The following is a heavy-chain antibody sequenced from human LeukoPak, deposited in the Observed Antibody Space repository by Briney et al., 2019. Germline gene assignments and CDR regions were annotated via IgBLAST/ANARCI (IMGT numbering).Heavy chain of an antibody. D-gene: IGHD4-17*01. Sequence: GGSLRLSCAASGFTFSSYEMNWVRQAPGKGLEWVSYISSSGSTIYYADSVKGRFTISRDNAKNSLYLQMNSLRSEDTAVYYCARVPYGDPQGYFDYWGQGTLVTVSS. CDR1: GFTFSSYE. CDR2: ISSSGSTI. J-gene: IGHJ4*02. V-gene: IGHV3-48*03. CDR3: ARVPYGDPQGYFDY.